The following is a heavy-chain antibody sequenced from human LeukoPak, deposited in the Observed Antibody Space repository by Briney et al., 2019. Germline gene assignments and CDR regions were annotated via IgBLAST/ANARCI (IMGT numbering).Heavy chain of an antibody. D-gene: IGHD6-6*01. Sequence: PSETLSLTCTVSGGSISSYYWSWIRQPPGKGLEWIGYIYYSGSTNYNPSLKSRVTISVDTSKNQSSLKLSSVTAADTAVYYCARHPIKQLAYMDVWGKGTTVTVSS. CDR3: ARHPIKQLAYMDV. J-gene: IGHJ6*03. V-gene: IGHV4-59*08. CDR1: GGSISSYY. CDR2: IYYSGST.